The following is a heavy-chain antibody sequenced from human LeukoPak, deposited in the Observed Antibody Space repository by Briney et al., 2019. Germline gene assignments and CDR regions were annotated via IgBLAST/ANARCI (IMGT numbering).Heavy chain of an antibody. J-gene: IGHJ4*02. D-gene: IGHD2-2*01. CDR2: SNPNSGGT. V-gene: IGHV1-2*02. CDR1: GYTFTRYY. Sequence: ASVKVSCKASGYTFTRYYMHWVRQAPGEGLEWMGWSNPNSGGTNYAQKFQGRVTMTRDTSVNIAYMELSRLRSDHTAVYYCARDRLPTALRGGWGQGTLVTVSS. CDR3: ARDRLPTALRGG.